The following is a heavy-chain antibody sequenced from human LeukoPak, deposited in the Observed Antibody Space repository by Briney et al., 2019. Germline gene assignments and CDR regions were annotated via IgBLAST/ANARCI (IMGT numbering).Heavy chain of an antibody. Sequence: GGSLRLSCAASGFTFSSNWMHWVRQAPGKGLVWVSRINTDGSSTIYADSVKGRFTISRDNVKNTLYLQMNSLRADDTAVYACARGNEWAFDYWAQGTLVTVSS. CDR1: GFTFSSNW. D-gene: IGHD1-26*01. CDR2: INTDGSST. CDR3: ARGNEWAFDY. V-gene: IGHV3-74*01. J-gene: IGHJ4*02.